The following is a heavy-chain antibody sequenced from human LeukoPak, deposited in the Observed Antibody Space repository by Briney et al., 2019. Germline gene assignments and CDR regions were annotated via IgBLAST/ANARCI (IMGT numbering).Heavy chain of an antibody. CDR3: VTEGRSSSWNEWYFDL. CDR1: GFTFSTYD. V-gene: IGHV3-13*04. Sequence: GGSLRLSCAASGFTFSTYDMHWVRQAPGKGLEWVSAIGTIGDTYYPDSVKGRFTISRENAKSSLYLQMNSLRAGDTAVYYCVTEGRSSSWNEWYFDLWGRGTLVTVSS. CDR2: IGTIGDT. J-gene: IGHJ2*01. D-gene: IGHD6-13*01.